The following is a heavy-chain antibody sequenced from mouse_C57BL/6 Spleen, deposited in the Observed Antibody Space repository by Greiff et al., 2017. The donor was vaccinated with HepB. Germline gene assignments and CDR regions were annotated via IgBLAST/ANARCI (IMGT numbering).Heavy chain of an antibody. J-gene: IGHJ2*02. Sequence: QVQLKQPGAELVKPGASVKLSCKASGYTFTSYWMQWVKQRPGQGLEWIGEIDPSDSYTNYNQKFKGKATLTVDTSSSTAYMQLSSLTSEDSAVYYCASQSYYGNYRYFDYWGQGTSLTVSS. CDR2: IDPSDSYT. D-gene: IGHD2-1*01. CDR1: GYTFTSYW. V-gene: IGHV1-50*01. CDR3: ASQSYYGNYRYFDY.